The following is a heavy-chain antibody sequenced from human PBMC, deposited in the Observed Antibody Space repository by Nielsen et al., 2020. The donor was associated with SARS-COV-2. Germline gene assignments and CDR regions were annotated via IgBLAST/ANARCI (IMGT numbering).Heavy chain of an antibody. CDR3: ANGGYRNYYYGMDV. Sequence: GGSLRLSCAASGFTFSSYAMSWVRQAPGKGLEWVSAISGSGGSTYYADSVKGRFTISRDNSKNTLYLQMNSLRAEDTAVYYCANGGYRNYYYGMDVWGQETTVTVSS. V-gene: IGHV3-23*01. CDR2: ISGSGGST. D-gene: IGHD1-26*01. CDR1: GFTFSSYA. J-gene: IGHJ6*02.